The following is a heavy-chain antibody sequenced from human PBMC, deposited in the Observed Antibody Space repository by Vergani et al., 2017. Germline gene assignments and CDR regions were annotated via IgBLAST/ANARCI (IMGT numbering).Heavy chain of an antibody. V-gene: IGHV4-34*01. J-gene: IGHJ6*02. D-gene: IGHD3-22*01. CDR1: GGSFSGYY. CDR2: INHSGST. Sequence: QVQLQQWGAGLLKPSETLSLTCAVYGGSFSGYYWSWIRQPPGKGLEWIGEINHSGSTNYNPSLKSRVTISVDTSKNQFSLKLSSVTAADTAVYYWARCRYYYESSGYWTKGYYYGMDGGGQGTTVTVSS. CDR3: ARCRYYYESSGYWTKGYYYGMDG.